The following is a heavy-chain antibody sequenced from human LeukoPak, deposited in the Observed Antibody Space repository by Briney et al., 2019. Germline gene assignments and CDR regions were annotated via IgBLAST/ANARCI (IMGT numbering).Heavy chain of an antibody. CDR2: IYYTGGT. CDR3: ANILYNVGHFDY. Sequence: SETLSLTCSVPGGSIDSFYWSWIRQPPGKGREWIGYIYYTGGTDYNPSLKSRVTISVDRSKSQFSLKLTSVTAADTAVYYCANILYNVGHFDYWGQGILVTVSS. CDR1: GGSIDSFY. V-gene: IGHV4-59*01. D-gene: IGHD2-21*01. J-gene: IGHJ4*02.